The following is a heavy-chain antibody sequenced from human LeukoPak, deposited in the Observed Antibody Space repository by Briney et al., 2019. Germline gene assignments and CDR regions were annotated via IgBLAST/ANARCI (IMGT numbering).Heavy chain of an antibody. V-gene: IGHV4-39*01. D-gene: IGHD3-10*01. CDR2: IYYGGST. Sequence: SETLSLTCTVSGGSIISSSYYWGWIRQPPGKGLEWIGNIYYGGSTNYNPSLKSRATMSVDTSMNQFSLKLSSVTAADTAVYYCAKTIRVRGDAYNWFDPWGQGTLVTVFS. J-gene: IGHJ5*02. CDR3: AKTIRVRGDAYNWFDP. CDR1: GGSIISSSYY.